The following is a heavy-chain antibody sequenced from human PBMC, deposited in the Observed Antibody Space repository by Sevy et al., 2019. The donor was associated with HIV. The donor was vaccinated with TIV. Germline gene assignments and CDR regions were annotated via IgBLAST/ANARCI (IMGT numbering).Heavy chain of an antibody. CDR2: ISYDGSNK. J-gene: IGHJ4*02. CDR3: LPLLIAAAPHIDY. V-gene: IGHV3-30-3*01. D-gene: IGHD6-13*01. Sequence: GGSLRLSCAASGFTFSSYAMQWVRQAPGKGLEWVAVISYDGSNKYYADSVKGRFTISRDNSKNTLYLQMNSLRAEDTAVYYCLPLLIAAAPHIDYWGQGTLVTVSS. CDR1: GFTFSSYA.